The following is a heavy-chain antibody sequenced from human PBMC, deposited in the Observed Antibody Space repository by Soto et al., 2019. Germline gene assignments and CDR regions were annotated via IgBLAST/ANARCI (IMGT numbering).Heavy chain of an antibody. CDR2: IIPILGIA. CDR3: AREEYYYGSGAFFDY. V-gene: IGHV1-69*08. D-gene: IGHD3-10*01. CDR1: GGTFSSYT. J-gene: IGHJ4*02. Sequence: QVQLVQSGAEVKKPGSSVKVSCKASGGTFSSYTLSWVRQAPGQGLEWMGRIIPILGIANYAQKFQGRVTITADKSTSTAYMELSSLRSEDTAVYYCAREEYYYGSGAFFDYWGQGTLVTVSS.